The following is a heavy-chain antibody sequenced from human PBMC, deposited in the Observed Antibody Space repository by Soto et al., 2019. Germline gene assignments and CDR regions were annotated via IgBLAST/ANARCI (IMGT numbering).Heavy chain of an antibody. CDR2: IIPIFGTA. V-gene: IGHV1-69*13. D-gene: IGHD2-15*01. CDR3: ARVVELGXGGNPLTKPPWFDP. J-gene: IGHJ5*02. CDR1: GGTFSSYA. Sequence: SVKVSCKASGGTFSSYAISWVRQAPGQGLEWMGGIIPIFGTANYAQKFQGRVTITADESTSTAYMELSSLRSEDTAVYYCARVVELGXGGNPLTKPPWFDPWGQGTLVTVS.